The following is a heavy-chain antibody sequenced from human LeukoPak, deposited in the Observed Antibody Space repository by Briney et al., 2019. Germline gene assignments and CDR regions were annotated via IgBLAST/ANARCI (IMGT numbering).Heavy chain of an antibody. CDR1: GFTFSTFA. CDR2: IYSGGST. D-gene: IGHD6-13*01. CDR3: ARGFREPTISAAALTSPRGSNYYYYMDV. V-gene: IGHV3-66*01. Sequence: SGGSLRLPCAASGFTFSTFAMSWVRQAPGKGLEWVSVIYSGGSTYYADSVKGRFTISRDNAKNSLYLQMNSLRAEDTAVYYCARGFREPTISAAALTSPRGSNYYYYMDVWGKGTTVTVSS. J-gene: IGHJ6*03.